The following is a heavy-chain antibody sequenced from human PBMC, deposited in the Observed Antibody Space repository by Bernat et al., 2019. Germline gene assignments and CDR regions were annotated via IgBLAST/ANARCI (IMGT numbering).Heavy chain of an antibody. CDR3: ARPSRGGYDAFDI. D-gene: IGHD1-26*01. Sequence: QVRLQESGPGLVKPSETLSLTCVVSDYSTSSGYYWGWIRQPPEKGLEWIGSVYQTGSTYYNPSLKSRVTISVDTSKNQFTLKLSSVTAADTAIYYCARPSRGGYDAFDIWGQGTMVTVSS. CDR1: DYSTSSGYY. V-gene: IGHV4-38-2*01. CDR2: VYQTGST. J-gene: IGHJ3*02.